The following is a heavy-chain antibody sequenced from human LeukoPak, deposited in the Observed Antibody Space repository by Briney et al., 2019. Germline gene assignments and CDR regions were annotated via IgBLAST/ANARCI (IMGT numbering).Heavy chain of an antibody. CDR2: ISDSGGRT. V-gene: IGHV3-23*01. J-gene: IGHJ4*02. CDR3: AKRGVVIRVILVGFHKEAYYFDS. CDR1: GFTFSTNW. Sequence: GGSLRLSCAASGFTFSTNWMTWVRQAPGKGLKWVAGISDSGGRTNYADSVKGRFTISRDNPKNTLYLQMNSLRAEDTAVYFCAKRGVVIRVILVGFHKEAYYFDSWGQGALVTVSS. D-gene: IGHD3-22*01.